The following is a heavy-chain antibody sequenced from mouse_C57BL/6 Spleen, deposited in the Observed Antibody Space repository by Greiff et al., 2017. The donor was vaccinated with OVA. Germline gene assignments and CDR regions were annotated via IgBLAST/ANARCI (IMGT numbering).Heavy chain of an antibody. CDR3: ARNQLRSLTGQGY. V-gene: IGHV1-72*01. J-gene: IGHJ2*01. CDR2: IDPNSGGT. Sequence: QVHVKQPGAELVKPGASVKLSCKASGYTFTSYWMHWVKQRPGRGLEWIGRIDPNSGGTKYNEKFKSKATLTVDKPSSTAYMQLSSLTSEDSAVYYCARNQLRSLTGQGYWGQGTTLTVSS. CDR1: GYTFTSYW. D-gene: IGHD4-1*01.